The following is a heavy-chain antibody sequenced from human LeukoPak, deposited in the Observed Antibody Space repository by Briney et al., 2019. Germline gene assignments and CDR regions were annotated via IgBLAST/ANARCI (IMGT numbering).Heavy chain of an antibody. Sequence: GGSLRLSCAASGFTVSSNYMIWVRQAPGKGLGWVSVIYNGGNTFYSDSVKGRFTISRDNSKNTLYPQMNSLRAEDTAVYYCAKDRVVGATKARYYFDYWGQGTLVTVSS. CDR1: GFTVSSNY. J-gene: IGHJ4*02. V-gene: IGHV3-66*01. CDR3: AKDRVVGATKARYYFDY. CDR2: IYNGGNT. D-gene: IGHD1-26*01.